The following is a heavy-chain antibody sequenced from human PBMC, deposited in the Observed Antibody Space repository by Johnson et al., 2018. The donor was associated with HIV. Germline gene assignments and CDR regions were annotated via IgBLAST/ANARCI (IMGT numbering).Heavy chain of an antibody. J-gene: IGHJ3*02. D-gene: IGHD3-22*01. CDR3: AKEQSVVVIGIGAFDI. CDR2: IRYDGSNK. V-gene: IGHV3-30*02. Sequence: QVQLVESGGGVVQPGGSLRLSCAASGFTFSSYGMHWVRQAPGKGLAWVAFIRYDGSNKYNADSVKGRFTISRDNSKNTLYLQMNSLRAEDTAVYYCAKEQSVVVIGIGAFDIWGQGTMVTVSS. CDR1: GFTFSSYG.